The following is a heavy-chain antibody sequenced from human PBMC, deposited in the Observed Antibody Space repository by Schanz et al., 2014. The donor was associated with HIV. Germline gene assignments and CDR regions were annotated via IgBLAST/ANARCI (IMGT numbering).Heavy chain of an antibody. CDR3: AKVARWDYYGMDV. CDR2: ISYDGSNK. Sequence: QVQLVESGGGLVKPGGSLRLSCAASGFTFSDYFMTWIRQAPGRGLEWEAVISYDGSNKYYADSVKGRFTISRDNSKNTLYLQMNSLRTEDTAVYYCAKVARWDYYGMDVWGQGTTVTVSS. CDR1: GFTFSDYF. J-gene: IGHJ6*02. V-gene: IGHV3-30*18.